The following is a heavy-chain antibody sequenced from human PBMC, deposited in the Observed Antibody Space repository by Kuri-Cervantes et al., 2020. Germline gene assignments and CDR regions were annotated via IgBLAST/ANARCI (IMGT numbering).Heavy chain of an antibody. CDR3: AKASPDYYYYYYMDV. J-gene: IGHJ6*03. CDR2: ISGSGGST. CDR1: GFTFSDYY. Sequence: GESLKISCAASGFTFSDYYMSWIRQAPGKGLEWVSAISGSGGSTYYADSVKGRFTISRDNSKNTLYLQMNSLRAEDTAVYYCAKASPDYYYYYYMDVWGKGTTVTVSS. V-gene: IGHV3-23*01.